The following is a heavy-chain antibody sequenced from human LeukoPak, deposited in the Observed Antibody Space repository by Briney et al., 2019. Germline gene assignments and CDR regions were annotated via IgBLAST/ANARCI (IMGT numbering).Heavy chain of an antibody. CDR3: ARLGSPYDFWSGYSAPYYYYMDV. V-gene: IGHV5-51*01. Sequence: GESLKISCKGSGYSFTNYWIGWVRQMPGKGLEWMGLIYPGDSHIRYSPSLQGQVTISADKSISTAYLQWSSLKASDTAMYYCARLGSPYDFWSGYSAPYYYYMDVWGKGTTVTVSS. CDR2: IYPGDSHI. D-gene: IGHD3-3*01. J-gene: IGHJ6*03. CDR1: GYSFTNYW.